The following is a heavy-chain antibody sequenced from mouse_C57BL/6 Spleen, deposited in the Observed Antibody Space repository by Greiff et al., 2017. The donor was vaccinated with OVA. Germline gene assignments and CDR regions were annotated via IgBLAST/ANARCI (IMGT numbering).Heavy chain of an antibody. D-gene: IGHD1-1*01. J-gene: IGHJ3*01. CDR1: GFNIKDDY. V-gene: IGHV14-4*01. CDR2: IDPENGDT. CDR3: TTFDYGSSSWCAY. Sequence: VQLQQSGAELVRPGASVKLSCTASGFNIKDDYMHWVKQRPEQGLEWIGWIDPENGDTEYASKFQGKATITADTSSNTAYLQLSSLTSEDTAVYYGTTFDYGSSSWCAYWGQGTLVTVSA.